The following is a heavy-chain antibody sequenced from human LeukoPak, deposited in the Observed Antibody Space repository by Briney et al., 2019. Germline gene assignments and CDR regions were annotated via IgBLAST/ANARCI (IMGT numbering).Heavy chain of an antibody. CDR2: INSDGSST. J-gene: IGHJ4*02. V-gene: IGHV3-74*01. CDR1: GFTFSRDW. CDR3: ARAVGSYFDY. Sequence: GGSLRLSCAASGFTFSRDWMHWVRQAPGKGLVWVSRINSDGSSTSYADSMKGRFTISRDNAKNTLYLQMNGLRAEDTAVYYCARAVGSYFDYWGQGTLVTVSS. D-gene: IGHD1-26*01.